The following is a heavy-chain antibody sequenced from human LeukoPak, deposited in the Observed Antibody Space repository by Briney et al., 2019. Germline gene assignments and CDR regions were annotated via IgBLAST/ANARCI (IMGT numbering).Heavy chain of an antibody. CDR3: ARAAAGLWYFDL. Sequence: SETLSLTCTVSGGSISSGGYYWSWIRQHPGKGLEWIGYIYYSGSIYYNPSLKSRVTISVDTSKNQFSLKLSSVTAADTAVYYCARAAAGLWYFDLWGRGTLVTVSS. J-gene: IGHJ2*01. D-gene: IGHD6-13*01. CDR2: IYYSGSI. CDR1: GGSISSGGYY. V-gene: IGHV4-31*03.